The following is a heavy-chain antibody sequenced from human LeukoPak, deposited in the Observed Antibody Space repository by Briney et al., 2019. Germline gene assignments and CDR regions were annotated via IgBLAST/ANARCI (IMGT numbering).Heavy chain of an antibody. D-gene: IGHD3-22*01. V-gene: IGHV4-30-4*01. Sequence: SETLSLTCTVSGGSISSGDYYWSWIRQPPGKGLEWIGYIYYSGSTYYNPSLKSRVTISVDTSKNQFSLRLSSVTAADTAVYYCARVVRDGYGSSGYYYDYGMDVWGQGTTVTVTS. CDR3: ARVVRDGYGSSGYYYDYGMDV. J-gene: IGHJ6*02. CDR2: IYYSGST. CDR1: GGSISSGDYY.